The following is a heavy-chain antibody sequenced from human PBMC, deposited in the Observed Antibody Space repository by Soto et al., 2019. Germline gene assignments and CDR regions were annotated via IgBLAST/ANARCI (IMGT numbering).Heavy chain of an antibody. CDR2: IYPGDSDT. Sequence: GESLKISCKGSGYSFTSYWIGWVRQMPGKGLEWMGIIYPGDSDTRYSPSFQGQVTISADKSISTAYLQSSSLKASDSAMYYCARHIPYDFWSGSPYYFDYWGQGTLVTVSS. CDR1: GYSFTSYW. V-gene: IGHV5-51*01. D-gene: IGHD3-3*01. J-gene: IGHJ4*02. CDR3: ARHIPYDFWSGSPYYFDY.